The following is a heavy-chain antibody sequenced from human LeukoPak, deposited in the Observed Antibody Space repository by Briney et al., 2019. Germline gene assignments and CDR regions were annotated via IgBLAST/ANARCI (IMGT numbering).Heavy chain of an antibody. Sequence: GGSLRLSCAASGFTFSTYSMNWVRQAPGKGLEWVSYITSSSSTMFYADSVKGRFTISRDNSRDTLYLEMNSLRAEDRAVYYCARANSSAWHNFDFWGQGTLVTVSS. CDR3: ARANSSAWHNFDF. D-gene: IGHD6-19*01. J-gene: IGHJ4*02. CDR1: GFTFSTYS. CDR2: ITSSSSTM. V-gene: IGHV3-48*01.